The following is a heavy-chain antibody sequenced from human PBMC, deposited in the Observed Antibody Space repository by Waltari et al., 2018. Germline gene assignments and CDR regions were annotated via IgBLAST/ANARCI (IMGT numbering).Heavy chain of an antibody. CDR3: ARDLTRDGWPNWFDP. J-gene: IGHJ5*02. V-gene: IGHV3-7*01. CDR2: IKRDGSNK. CDR1: GFTFSDYW. D-gene: IGHD6-19*01. Sequence: EVQLVESGGGLVQPGGSLRLSCAASGFTFSDYWMSWVRQAPGKVLEWVANIKRDGSNKYYVDSVKGRFTISRDNAKKSLYLQMNTLRAEDTAVYYCARDLTRDGWPNWFDPWGQGTLVTVSS.